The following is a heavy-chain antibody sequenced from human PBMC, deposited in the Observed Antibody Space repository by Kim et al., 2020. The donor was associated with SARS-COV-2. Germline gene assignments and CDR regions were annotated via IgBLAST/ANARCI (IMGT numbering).Heavy chain of an antibody. Sequence: GRPNSTPHLQSRVTISVDTSKKQFSLRLSSVTAADTAVYYCARGPWYFDYWGQGSLVTVSS. CDR2: GRP. V-gene: IGHV4-59*09. J-gene: IGHJ4*02. CDR3: ARGPWYFDY.